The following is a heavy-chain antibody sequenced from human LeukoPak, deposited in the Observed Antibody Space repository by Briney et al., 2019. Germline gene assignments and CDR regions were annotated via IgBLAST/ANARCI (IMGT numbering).Heavy chain of an antibody. D-gene: IGHD3-16*01. CDR3: AKDYGGVSNF. CDR2: ISPDGRSE. V-gene: IGHV3-30*18. Sequence: GGSLRLSCAGSGFTFRSYGMHWVRQSPGKGLEWLALISPDGRSEYYAGSVKGRFTISRDNSKSTVYLQMNSLRPDDTALYYCAKDYGGVSNFWGQGTLVTVSS. CDR1: GFTFRSYG. J-gene: IGHJ4*02.